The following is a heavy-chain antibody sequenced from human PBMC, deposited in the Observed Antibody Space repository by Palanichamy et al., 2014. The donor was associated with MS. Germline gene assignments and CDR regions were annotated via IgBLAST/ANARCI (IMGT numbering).Heavy chain of an antibody. V-gene: IGHV4-59*08. J-gene: IGHJ3*02. Sequence: QVQLQESGPGLVKPSETLSLTCAVSGVSISDFYWSWIRQPPGKGLEWIGCIYYFGNTNYNPSLKSRVTISVDTSKNQFSLKLSSVTAADTALYYCARRARANWGSRDIFDIWGQGTMVTVSS. CDR2: IYYFGNT. CDR1: GVSISDFY. D-gene: IGHD7-27*01. CDR3: ARRARANWGSRDIFDI.